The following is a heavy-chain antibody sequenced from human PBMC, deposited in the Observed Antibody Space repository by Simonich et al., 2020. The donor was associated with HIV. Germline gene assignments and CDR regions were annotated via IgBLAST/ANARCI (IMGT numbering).Heavy chain of an antibody. D-gene: IGHD4-17*01. CDR1: GGSFSGYY. CDR3: AREPGDDYGDYLPLYYYYMDV. J-gene: IGHJ6*03. CDR2: INHSRST. Sequence: QVQLQQWGAGLLKPSETLSLTCAVYGGSFSGYYWSWIRPPPGKGRELIGEINHSRSTNYNPSLKSRVTISVDTSKNKFSLKLSSVTAADTAVYYCAREPGDDYGDYLPLYYYYMDVWGKWTTVTVSS. V-gene: IGHV4-34*01.